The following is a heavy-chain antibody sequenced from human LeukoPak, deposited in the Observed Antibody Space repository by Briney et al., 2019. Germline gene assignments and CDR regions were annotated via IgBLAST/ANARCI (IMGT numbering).Heavy chain of an antibody. D-gene: IGHD2-2*01. J-gene: IGHJ5*02. CDR2: MNPNSGNT. V-gene: IGHV1-8*03. CDR1: GYTFTSYD. CDR3: ARRDCSSTSCYSNWFDP. Sequence: ASVKVSCKASGYTFTSYDINWVRQATGQGLEWMGWMNPNSGNTGYAQKFQGRVTITRNTSISTAYIELSSLRSEDTAVYYCARRDCSSTSCYSNWFDPWGQGTLVTVSS.